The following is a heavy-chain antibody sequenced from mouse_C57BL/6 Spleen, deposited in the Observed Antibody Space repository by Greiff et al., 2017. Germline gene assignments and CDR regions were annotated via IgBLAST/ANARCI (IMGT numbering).Heavy chain of an antibody. Sequence: VQLQQSGPGLVQPSQSLSITCTVSGFSLTSYGVHWVRQSPGKGLEWLGVIWSGGSTDYNAAFISRLSISKDNSKSQVFFKMNSLQADDTAIYYCARTLYYYGSSHYYAMDYWGQGTSVTVSS. CDR3: ARTLYYYGSSHYYAMDY. CDR1: GFSLTSYG. J-gene: IGHJ4*01. V-gene: IGHV2-2*01. D-gene: IGHD1-1*01. CDR2: IWSGGST.